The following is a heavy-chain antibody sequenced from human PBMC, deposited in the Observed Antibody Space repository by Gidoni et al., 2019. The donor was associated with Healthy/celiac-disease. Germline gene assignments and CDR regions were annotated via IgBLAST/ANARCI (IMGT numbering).Heavy chain of an antibody. J-gene: IGHJ6*03. D-gene: IGHD3-10*01. V-gene: IGHV4-59*08. CDR2: IYYSGST. CDR3: ARHPRNAIMVRGVSHYYYYIEV. Sequence: RQPPGKGLEWIGYIYYSGSTNYNPSLKSRVTISVDTFKNQFSLQLSSVPVADTDVYYCARHPRNAIMVRGVSHYYYYIEVWGKGTTVTVSS.